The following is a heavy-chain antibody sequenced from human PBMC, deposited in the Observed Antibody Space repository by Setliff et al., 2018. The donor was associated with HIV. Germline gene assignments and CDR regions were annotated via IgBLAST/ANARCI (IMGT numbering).Heavy chain of an antibody. D-gene: IGHD5-12*01. CDR2: IIPIFETT. V-gene: IGHV1-69*05. Sequence: SVKVSCKASGGTLNNYAINWVRQAPGQGLEWMGGIIPIFETTSYAQRFQDRVTITTDESRTTVYMELRSLRSEDTALYFCARDLNDRWLQQYWYFDLWGRGTLVTVSS. CDR1: GGTLNNYA. J-gene: IGHJ2*01. CDR3: ARDLNDRWLQQYWYFDL.